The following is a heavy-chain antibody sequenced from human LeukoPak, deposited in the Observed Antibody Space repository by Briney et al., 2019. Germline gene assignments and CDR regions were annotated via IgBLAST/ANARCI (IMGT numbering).Heavy chain of an antibody. Sequence: PGGSLRLSCAASGFTFSSYWMSWVRQAPGKGLEWVANIKQDGSEKYYVDSVKGRFTISRDNAKNSLYLQMNSLRAEDTAVYYCARDLGYCSGGSCYSDYWGQGTLVTVSS. CDR2: IKQDGSEK. J-gene: IGHJ4*02. CDR1: GFTFSSYW. CDR3: ARDLGYCSGGSCYSDY. D-gene: IGHD2-15*01. V-gene: IGHV3-7*01.